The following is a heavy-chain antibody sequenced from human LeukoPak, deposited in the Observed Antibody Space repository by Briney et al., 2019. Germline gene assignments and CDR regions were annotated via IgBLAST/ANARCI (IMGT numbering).Heavy chain of an antibody. V-gene: IGHV3-30*18. CDR3: AKGGGILTGYHPYFDS. CDR1: GFTFSSYG. Sequence: PGRSLRLSCAASGFTFSSYGMHWVRQAPGKGLEWVAVISYDGRNKYYADSVKGRFTISRDNSKNTLYLQMNSLRAEDTAVYYCAKGGGILTGYHPYFDSWGQGTLVTVSS. CDR2: ISYDGRNK. D-gene: IGHD3-9*01. J-gene: IGHJ4*02.